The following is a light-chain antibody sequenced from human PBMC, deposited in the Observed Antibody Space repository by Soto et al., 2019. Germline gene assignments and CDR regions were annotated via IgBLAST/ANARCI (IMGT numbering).Light chain of an antibody. J-gene: IGKJ4*01. Sequence: EIVVTQSPATLSVSPGEGATLSCRASQSISNNLAWYQQKPGQAPRLLIYGASTRATDVPGRFSCSGSGTEFTLTISSLQSEDFAVYYCQQYDNWPRSLTFGGGTKVEIK. CDR3: QQYDNWPRSLT. V-gene: IGKV3-15*01. CDR1: QSISNN. CDR2: GAS.